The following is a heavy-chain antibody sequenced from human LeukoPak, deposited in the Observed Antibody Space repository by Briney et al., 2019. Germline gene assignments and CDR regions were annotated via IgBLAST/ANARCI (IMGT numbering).Heavy chain of an antibody. Sequence: GGSLTLSCAASEFIFSIYAMHWVRQAPGKGLEWVAAISYEGSDNFYADSVKGRLTIHRHNSNNTLSLQMNSQKPEHMAIQQFAKARGTGDPGHYYYYGMDVWGQGTTVTVSS. D-gene: IGHD3/OR15-3a*01. J-gene: IGHJ6*02. V-gene: IGHV3-30*18. CDR1: EFIFSIYA. CDR2: ISYEGSDN. CDR3: AKARGTGDPGHYYYYGMDV.